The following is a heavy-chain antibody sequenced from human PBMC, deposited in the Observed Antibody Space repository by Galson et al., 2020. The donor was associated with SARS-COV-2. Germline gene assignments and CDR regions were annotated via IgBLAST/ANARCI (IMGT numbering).Heavy chain of an antibody. J-gene: IGHJ6*02. CDR1: GGSISSGDYY. D-gene: IGHD6-13*01. Sequence: SETLSLTCTVSGGSISSGDYYWSWIRQPPGKGLEWIGYIYYSGSTYYNPSLKSRVTISVDTSKNQFSLKLSSVTAADTAVYYCARGPYSSSWPYYYYYYGMDVWGQGTTVTVSS. V-gene: IGHV4-30-4*01. CDR3: ARGPYSSSWPYYYYYYGMDV. CDR2: IYYSGST.